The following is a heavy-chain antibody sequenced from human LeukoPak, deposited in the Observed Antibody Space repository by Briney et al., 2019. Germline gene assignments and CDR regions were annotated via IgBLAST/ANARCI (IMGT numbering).Heavy chain of an antibody. Sequence: GGSLRLSCAASGFTFSTYAMTWVRQAPGKGLEWVSLISGTDGSTYYADSVKGRFTISRDNAKNSLYLQMNSLRAEDTAVYYCAELGITMIGGVWGKGTTVTISS. V-gene: IGHV3-23*01. CDR2: ISGTDGST. CDR3: AELGITMIGGV. J-gene: IGHJ6*04. D-gene: IGHD3-10*02. CDR1: GFTFSTYA.